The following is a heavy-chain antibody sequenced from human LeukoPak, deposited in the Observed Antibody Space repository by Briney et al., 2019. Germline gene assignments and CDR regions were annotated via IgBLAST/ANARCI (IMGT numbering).Heavy chain of an antibody. CDR1: GFTVSINY. Sequence: GGSLRLSCAASGFTVSINYMTWVRQAPGTGLEWVSVIYGGGGRYYADSVKGRFTISLDNSKNKLYLQMNSRRAGDTFVYYCAREGGGPSGPLDYWGQGTLVTVSS. D-gene: IGHD3-3*01. V-gene: IGHV3-66*01. CDR3: AREGGGPSGPLDY. CDR2: IYGGGGR. J-gene: IGHJ4*02.